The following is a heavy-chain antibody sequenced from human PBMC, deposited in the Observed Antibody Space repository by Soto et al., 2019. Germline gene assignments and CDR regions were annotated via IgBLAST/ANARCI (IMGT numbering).Heavy chain of an antibody. CDR1: GFTFSSYA. CDR3: ATSLYYDFWSSYSL. D-gene: IGHD3-3*01. J-gene: IGHJ4*02. CDR2: ISYDGTTK. V-gene: IGHV3-30-3*01. Sequence: QVQLVESGGGVVQPGRSLRLSCAASGFTFSSYAMHWVRQAPGKGLGWVAVISYDGTTKHYADSVKGRFTISRDNSKNTLYLQMNSLRDEDTAVYYCATSLYYDFWSSYSLWGQETLVTFSS.